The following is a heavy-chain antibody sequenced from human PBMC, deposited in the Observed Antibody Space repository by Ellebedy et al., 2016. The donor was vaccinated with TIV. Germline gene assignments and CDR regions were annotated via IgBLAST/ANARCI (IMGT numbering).Heavy chain of an antibody. CDR3: ARSTMIVVVPFDY. CDR2: IYYTGST. D-gene: IGHD3-22*01. J-gene: IGHJ4*02. Sequence: SETLSLTCTVSGGSISSNSYYWGWIRQPPGKGLEWIGNIYYTGSTYYNPSLKSRVTISVDTSKNQFSLKLSSVTAADTAVYYCARSTMIVVVPFDYWGQGTLLTVSS. V-gene: IGHV4-39*01. CDR1: GGSISSNSYY.